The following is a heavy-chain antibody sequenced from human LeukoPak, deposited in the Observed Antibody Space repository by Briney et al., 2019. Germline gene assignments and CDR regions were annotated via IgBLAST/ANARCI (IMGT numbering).Heavy chain of an antibody. V-gene: IGHV3-23*01. Sequence: GGSLRLSCAASGFTFSSYAMSWVRQAPGKGLEWVSAISGSGGSTYYADSVKGRLTISRDSSKNTLYLQMNSLRADDTGIYYCARGYVAVAGDYWGQGTPVTVSS. D-gene: IGHD6-19*01. CDR3: ARGYVAVAGDY. CDR1: GFTFSSYA. J-gene: IGHJ4*02. CDR2: ISGSGGST.